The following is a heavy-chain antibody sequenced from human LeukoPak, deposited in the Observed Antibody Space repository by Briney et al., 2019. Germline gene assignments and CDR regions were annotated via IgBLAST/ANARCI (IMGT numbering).Heavy chain of an antibody. V-gene: IGHV3-21*04. CDR2: ISSSSSYI. J-gene: IGHJ6*02. CDR3: ARNQRLGGHSYYYYGMDV. Sequence: GGSLRLSCAASGFTFSSYSMNWVRQAPGKGLEWVSSISSSSSYIYYADSVKGRFTISRGNSKNTLYLQMNSLRAEDTAVYYCARNQRLGGHSYYYYGMDVWGQGTTVTVSS. D-gene: IGHD3-16*01. CDR1: GFTFSSYS.